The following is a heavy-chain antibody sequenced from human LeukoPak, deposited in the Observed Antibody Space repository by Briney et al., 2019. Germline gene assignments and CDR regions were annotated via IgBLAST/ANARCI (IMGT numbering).Heavy chain of an antibody. V-gene: IGHV1-46*01. CDR1: GYTFTSYY. D-gene: IGHD2-21*02. J-gene: IGHJ4*02. Sequence: ASVQVSCQASGYTFTSYYMHWVRQAPGQGLGWMGIINPSGGSTSYAQKFQGRVTMTRGTSTSTVYMELSSLRSEDTAVYYCAREMVVTATLDYWGQGTLVTVSS. CDR3: AREMVVTATLDY. CDR2: INPSGGST.